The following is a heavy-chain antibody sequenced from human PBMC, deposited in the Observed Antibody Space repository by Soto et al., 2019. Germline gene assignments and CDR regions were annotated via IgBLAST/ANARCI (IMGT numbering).Heavy chain of an antibody. J-gene: IGHJ6*02. Sequence: QVQLVQSGAEVKKPGASVKVSCKASGYTFTSYGISWVRQAPGQGLEWMGWISAYNGNTNYAQKLQGRVTMTTDTSTSTAYMELRSLRSDDTAVYYCARPNDYGDYYVTKNYYYYGMDVWGQGTTVTVSS. CDR3: ARPNDYGDYYVTKNYYYYGMDV. V-gene: IGHV1-18*01. D-gene: IGHD4-17*01. CDR2: ISAYNGNT. CDR1: GYTFTSYG.